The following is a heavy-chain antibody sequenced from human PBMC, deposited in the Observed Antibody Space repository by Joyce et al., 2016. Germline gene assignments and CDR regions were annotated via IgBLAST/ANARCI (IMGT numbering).Heavy chain of an antibody. D-gene: IGHD3-16*01. Sequence: QVQLVESGGGVVQPGRSLRLSCAASGFTFTTYGIHWVRQAPGKGREWVALIWKDGNNKYYAESVKGRFTISRDNSKNTVYLQMNSLRPEDTAVYFCARVNYGDAFDMWGQGTMVAVSS. J-gene: IGHJ3*02. CDR3: ARVNYGDAFDM. CDR1: GFTFTTYG. V-gene: IGHV3-33*01. CDR2: IWKDGNNK.